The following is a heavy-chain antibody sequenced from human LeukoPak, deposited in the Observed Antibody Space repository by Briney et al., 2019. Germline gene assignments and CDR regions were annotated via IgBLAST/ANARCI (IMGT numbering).Heavy chain of an antibody. CDR3: ARDLPRGEPTVTTEETGY. CDR2: INPNSGGT. Sequence: ASVKVSCKASGYTFTGYYMHWVRQAPGQGLEWMGWINPNSGGTNYAQKFQGRVTMTRDTSISTAYMELSRLRSDDTAVYYCARDLPRGEPTVTTEETGYWGQGTLVTVSS. J-gene: IGHJ4*02. CDR1: GYTFTGYY. D-gene: IGHD4-11*01. V-gene: IGHV1-2*02.